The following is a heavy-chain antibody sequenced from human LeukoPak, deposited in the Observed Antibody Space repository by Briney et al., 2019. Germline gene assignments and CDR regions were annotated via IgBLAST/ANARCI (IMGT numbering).Heavy chain of an antibody. D-gene: IGHD3-10*01. CDR3: ARGSGWFDP. Sequence: SETLSLTCTVSGGSISSSSYYWGWIRQPPEKGLEWIGNIYYSGTTYYNPSLNSRVTISLDTSKNQFSLRLSSVTAADTAVYYCARGSGWFDPWGQGTLVTVSS. CDR2: IYYSGTT. J-gene: IGHJ5*02. CDR1: GGSISSSSYY. V-gene: IGHV4-39*07.